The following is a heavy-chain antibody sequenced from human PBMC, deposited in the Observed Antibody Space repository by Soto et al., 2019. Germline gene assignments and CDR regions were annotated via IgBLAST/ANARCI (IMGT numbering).Heavy chain of an antibody. CDR1: GGSISSSSYY. D-gene: IGHD1-26*01. CDR3: ARHPIVPKNPYYYYGMDV. V-gene: IGHV4-39*01. CDR2: IYYSGST. J-gene: IGHJ6*02. Sequence: QLQLQESGPGLVKPSETLSLTCTVSGGSISSSSYYWGWIRQPPGKGLEWIGSIYYSGSTYYNPSLKSRVTISVDTSKNQFSLKLSSVTAADTAVYYCARHPIVPKNPYYYYGMDVWGQGTTVTVSS.